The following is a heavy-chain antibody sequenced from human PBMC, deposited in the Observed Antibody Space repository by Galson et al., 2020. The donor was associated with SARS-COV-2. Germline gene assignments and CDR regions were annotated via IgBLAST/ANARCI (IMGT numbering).Heavy chain of an antibody. Sequence: ETSETLSLTCTVSGGSISSYYWSWIRQPPGKGLEWIGYIYYSGSTNYNPSLKSRVTISVDTSKNQFSLKLSSVTAADTAVYYCARVGFGGMPTDDAFDIWGQGTMVTVSS. CDR1: GGSISSYY. CDR3: ARVGFGGMPTDDAFDI. J-gene: IGHJ3*02. V-gene: IGHV4-59*08. D-gene: IGHD3-10*01. CDR2: IYYSGST.